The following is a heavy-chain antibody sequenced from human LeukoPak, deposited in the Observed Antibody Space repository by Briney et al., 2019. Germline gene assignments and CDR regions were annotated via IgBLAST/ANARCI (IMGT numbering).Heavy chain of an antibody. Sequence: PGGSLRLSCAASGFTVSTNYMNWVRQAPGRGLEWVSIIYSGGSTYYADSVKGRFTISGDNSKNTVYLQMNSLRAEDTAVYYCVRVRVYEPYGMDVWGQGTTVTVSS. J-gene: IGHJ6*02. V-gene: IGHV3-53*01. D-gene: IGHD5/OR15-5a*01. CDR2: IYSGGST. CDR1: GFTVSTNY. CDR3: VRVRVYEPYGMDV.